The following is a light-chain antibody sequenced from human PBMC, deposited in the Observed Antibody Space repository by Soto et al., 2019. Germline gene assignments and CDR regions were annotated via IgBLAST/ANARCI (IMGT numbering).Light chain of an antibody. J-gene: IGKJ1*01. CDR1: QSVSNNY. V-gene: IGKV3-20*01. Sequence: EIVLTQSPGTLSLSPGERATLSCRASQSVSNNYLAWYQQKPGQAPRLLIYGASTRATGIPDRFSGGGSGTDFTLTISRLEPEDFAVYYCQQYSRAPLTFGQGTKVDIK. CDR2: GAS. CDR3: QQYSRAPLT.